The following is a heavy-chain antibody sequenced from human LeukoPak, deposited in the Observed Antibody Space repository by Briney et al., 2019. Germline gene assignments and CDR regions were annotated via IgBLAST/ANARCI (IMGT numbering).Heavy chain of an antibody. CDR3: AKVDTTVTTSDDY. V-gene: IGHV3-23*01. D-gene: IGHD4-17*01. J-gene: IGHJ4*02. CDR2: ISGSGDST. Sequence: GGSLRLSCAASEFTFSNYAMNWVRQAPGKGLEWVSGISGSGDSTYYADSVKGRFTISRDNSKNTLFLQMNSLRAEDTALYYCAKVDTTVTTSDDYWGQGTLVTVSS. CDR1: EFTFSNYA.